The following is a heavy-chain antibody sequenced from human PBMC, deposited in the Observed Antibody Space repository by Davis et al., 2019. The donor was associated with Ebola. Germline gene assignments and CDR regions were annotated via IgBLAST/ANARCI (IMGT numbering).Heavy chain of an antibody. CDR2: ISSSGSTI. J-gene: IGHJ4*02. CDR3: ARVRRGIVGSSWCLDY. CDR1: GFTFSSYS. D-gene: IGHD6-13*01. Sequence: GESLKISCAASGFTFSSYSMNWVRQAPGKGLEWVSYISSSGSTIYYADSVKGRFTISRDNAKNSLYLQMNSLRAEDTAVYYCARVRRGIVGSSWCLDYWGQGTLVTVSS. V-gene: IGHV3-48*04.